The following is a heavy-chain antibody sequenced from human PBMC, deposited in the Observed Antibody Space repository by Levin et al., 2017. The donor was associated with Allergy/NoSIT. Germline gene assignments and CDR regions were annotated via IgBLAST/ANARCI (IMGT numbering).Heavy chain of an antibody. D-gene: IGHD2-2*01. Sequence: SVKVSCKASGGTFSSYAISWVRQAPGQGLEWMGGIIPIFGTANYAQKFQGRVTITADESTSTAYMELSSLRSEDTAVYYCARDKGYCSSTSCYLEMRYYYGMDVWGQGTTVTVSS. CDR3: ARDKGYCSSTSCYLEMRYYYGMDV. CDR1: GGTFSSYA. V-gene: IGHV1-69*13. J-gene: IGHJ6*02. CDR2: IIPIFGTA.